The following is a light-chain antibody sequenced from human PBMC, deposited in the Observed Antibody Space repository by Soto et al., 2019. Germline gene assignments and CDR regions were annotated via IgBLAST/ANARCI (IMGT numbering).Light chain of an antibody. Sequence: ETVMTQSPATLSVSPGERATLSCRASQSVSSKLAWYQQKPGQAPRLLIYGASTRATGIPARFSGSGSGTDFTLTISRLEPEDFAVYYCQRYGSSPTFGQGTKVDIK. V-gene: IGKV3-20*01. CDR3: QRYGSSPT. CDR2: GAS. CDR1: QSVSSK. J-gene: IGKJ1*01.